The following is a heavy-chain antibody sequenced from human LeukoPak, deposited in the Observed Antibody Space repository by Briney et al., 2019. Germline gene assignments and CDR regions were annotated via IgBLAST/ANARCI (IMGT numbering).Heavy chain of an antibody. Sequence: SVKVSCKASRYTFTSYDINWVREAAGQGLGWMGWMNPNPGRTGFAQKFQGRLTMTRDTSINTAYMELISLRSDDTAVYYCARLSQTPDYYSSGGYFYLGYWGQGTPVTVSS. D-gene: IGHD3-22*01. V-gene: IGHV1-8*01. CDR2: MNPNPGRT. CDR1: RYTFTSYD. CDR3: ARLSQTPDYYSSGGYFYLGY. J-gene: IGHJ4*02.